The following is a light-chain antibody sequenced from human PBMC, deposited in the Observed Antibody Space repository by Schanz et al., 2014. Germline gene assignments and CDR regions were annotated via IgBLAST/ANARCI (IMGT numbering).Light chain of an antibody. CDR3: CSYAGSSAFWV. J-gene: IGLJ3*02. V-gene: IGLV2-23*01. CDR1: SSDVGSYNL. Sequence: QSALTQPASVSGSPGQSITISCTGTSSDVGSYNLVSWYQQHPGEAPKLLIYEGTKRPSGVSYRFSGSKSGNTASLTISGLQAEDEADYYCCSYAGSSAFWVFGGGTKLTVL. CDR2: EGT.